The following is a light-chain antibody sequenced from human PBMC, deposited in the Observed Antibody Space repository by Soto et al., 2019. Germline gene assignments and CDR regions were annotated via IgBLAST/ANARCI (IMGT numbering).Light chain of an antibody. CDR3: QHSKNYPWT. CDR2: GAS. V-gene: IGKV1-8*01. J-gene: IGKJ1*01. CDR1: QDVGRY. Sequence: AIRMTQSPSSLSASAGDRVAIACRASQDVGRYFAWYQQKPGQAPKLLIYGASTLQSGVPSRFSGGGSGTAFTLTISCLESEDFATYYCQHSKNYPWTFGRGTEVEIK.